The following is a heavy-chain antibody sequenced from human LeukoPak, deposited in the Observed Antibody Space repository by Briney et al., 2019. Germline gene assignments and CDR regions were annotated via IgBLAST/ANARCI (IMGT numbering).Heavy chain of an antibody. J-gene: IGHJ4*02. D-gene: IGHD2-15*01. CDR1: GGSISSSSYY. CDR3: ARTLIYCSGGSRYGR. V-gene: IGHV4-39*01. Sequence: SETLSLTCTVSGGSISSSSYYWGWIRQPPGKGLEWIGSIYYSGSTYYNPSLRSRVTISVDTSKNQFSLKLSSVTAADTAVYYCARTLIYCSGGSRYGRWGQGTLVTVSS. CDR2: IYYSGST.